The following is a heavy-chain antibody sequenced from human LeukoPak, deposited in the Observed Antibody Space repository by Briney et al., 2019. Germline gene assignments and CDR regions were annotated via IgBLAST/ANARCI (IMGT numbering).Heavy chain of an antibody. V-gene: IGHV4-4*09. CDR2: IHSSGYT. CDR1: GGSISSYY. CDR3: AKRQGPSSGSYDYFDP. J-gene: IGHJ5*02. D-gene: IGHD1-26*01. Sequence: SETLSLTCTVSGGSISSYYWSWIRQPPGQGLEWIAYIHSSGYTNYNPSLQSRVTISVDTSKNQFALKVSSVTAADTAVYYCAKRQGPSSGSYDYFDPWGQGTLVTVSS.